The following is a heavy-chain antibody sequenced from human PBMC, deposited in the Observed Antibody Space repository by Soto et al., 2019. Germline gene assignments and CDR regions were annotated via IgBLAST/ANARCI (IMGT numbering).Heavy chain of an antibody. J-gene: IGHJ4*02. CDR2: INHSGST. CDR1: GGSFSGYY. D-gene: IGHD1-26*01. Sequence: SETLSLTCAVYGGSFSGYYWSWIRQPPGKGLEWIGEINHSGSTNYNPSLKSRVTISVDTSKNQFSLKLSSVTAADTAVYYCARAGIPSGSPFDYWGQGTLVTVSS. CDR3: ARAGIPSGSPFDY. V-gene: IGHV4-34*01.